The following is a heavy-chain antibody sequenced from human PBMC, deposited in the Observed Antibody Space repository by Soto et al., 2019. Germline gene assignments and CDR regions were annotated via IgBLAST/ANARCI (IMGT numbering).Heavy chain of an antibody. V-gene: IGHV1-18*01. J-gene: IGHJ4*02. Sequence: QVQLVQSGAEVKKPGASVKVSCKASGYTFTSYGISWVRQAPGQGLEWMGWISAYNGNTNYAQKLQGRVTMTTDTSTSTAYMELRSLRSDDTAVYYCARDRVLLWFGIGKDPQRVDYWGQGTLVTVSS. D-gene: IGHD3-10*01. CDR1: GYTFTSYG. CDR2: ISAYNGNT. CDR3: ARDRVLLWFGIGKDPQRVDY.